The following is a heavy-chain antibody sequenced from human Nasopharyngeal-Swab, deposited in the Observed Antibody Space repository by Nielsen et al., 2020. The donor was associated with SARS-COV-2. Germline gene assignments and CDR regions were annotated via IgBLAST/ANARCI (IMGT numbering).Heavy chain of an antibody. Sequence: ASVKVSCKASGYTFTSYYMHWVRQAPGQGLEWMGIINPSGGSTSYAQKFQGRVTMTRDTSTSTVYMELSSLRFEDTAVYYCARATYYDFWSGYYTALGGMDVWGQGTTVTVSS. CDR3: ARATYYDFWSGYYTALGGMDV. J-gene: IGHJ6*02. CDR2: INPSGGST. CDR1: GYTFTSYY. V-gene: IGHV1-46*01. D-gene: IGHD3-3*01.